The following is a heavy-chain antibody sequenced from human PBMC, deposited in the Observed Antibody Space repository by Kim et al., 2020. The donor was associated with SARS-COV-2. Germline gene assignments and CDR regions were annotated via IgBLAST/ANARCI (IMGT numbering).Heavy chain of an antibody. CDR3: AHSHTSGDFAFDV. CDR1: GFSLNSFHEG. V-gene: IGHV2-5*02. J-gene: IGHJ4*02. D-gene: IGHD1-1*01. Sequence: SGPTLVNPTQTLTLTCSFTGFSLNSFHEGVGWIRQPPGKGLEWVALIFWDDDERHNSTLRNRLTITKDTSANQVVLSMTDMGPTDAGTYFCAHSHTSGDFAFDVWGQGAVVTVSS. CDR2: IFWDDDE.